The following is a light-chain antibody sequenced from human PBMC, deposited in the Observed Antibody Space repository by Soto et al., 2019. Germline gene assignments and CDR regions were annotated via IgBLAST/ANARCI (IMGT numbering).Light chain of an antibody. CDR2: EVS. Sequence: QSVLTQPASVSGSPGQSITITCTGTSNDVGGYNFVSWYQQYPGKAPKLIIFEVSYRPSGISNRFSASKSGDTASLTISGLQADDEADYYCCSYTDSRTHIFGRGTKVTVL. CDR1: SNDVGGYNF. CDR3: CSYTDSRTHI. V-gene: IGLV2-14*01. J-gene: IGLJ1*01.